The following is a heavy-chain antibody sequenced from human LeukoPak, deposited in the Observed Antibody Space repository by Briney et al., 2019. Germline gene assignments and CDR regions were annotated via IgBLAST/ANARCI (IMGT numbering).Heavy chain of an antibody. CDR3: ARLTMVLAFDI. Sequence: SGGSLSLSCAASGVTVSSNYMSWVRQAPGKGLEWVSVIYSGGTTYYADSVKGRFTISRDSSKNTLYLQMNSLRAEDTAVYYCARLTMVLAFDIWGQGTLVTVSS. CDR2: IYSGGTT. CDR1: GVTVSSNY. J-gene: IGHJ4*02. V-gene: IGHV3-53*01. D-gene: IGHD4/OR15-4a*01.